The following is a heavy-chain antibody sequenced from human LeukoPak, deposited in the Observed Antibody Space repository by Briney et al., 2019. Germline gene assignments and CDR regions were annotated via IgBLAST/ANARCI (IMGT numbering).Heavy chain of an antibody. CDR2: ISGSGGST. V-gene: IGHV3-23*01. J-gene: IGHJ4*02. D-gene: IGHD4-17*01. CDR3: AKDSLGGFYGDYRHY. Sequence: GGSLRHSCAASGFTFSSYAMSWVRQAPGKGLEWVSAISGSGGSTYYADSVKGRFTISRDNSKNTLYLQMNSLRAEDTAVYYCAKDSLGGFYGDYRHYWGQGTLVTVSS. CDR1: GFTFSSYA.